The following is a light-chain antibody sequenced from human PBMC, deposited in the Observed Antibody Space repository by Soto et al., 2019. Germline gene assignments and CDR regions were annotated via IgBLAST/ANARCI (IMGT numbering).Light chain of an antibody. Sequence: QSALTQPASVSGSPGQSITISCTGTSXDVGGYNYVSWYQHYPGKAPKLMIYEVSNRPSGVSNRFSGSKSGNTASLTISGLQADDEAYYSCSSYTDSSTVVFGGGTKVTVL. V-gene: IGLV2-14*01. J-gene: IGLJ2*01. CDR1: SXDVGGYNY. CDR3: SSYTDSSTVV. CDR2: EVS.